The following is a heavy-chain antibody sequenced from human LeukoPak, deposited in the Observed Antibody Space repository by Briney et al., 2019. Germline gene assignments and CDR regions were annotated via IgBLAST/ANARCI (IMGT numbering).Heavy chain of an antibody. Sequence: GVSLRLYCSVSGFTFSTYVMLWVRQAPGKELEYVSAISSNGDNTYYTDYVKGRFTISRDNSKNTLYLQMSSRRADHRTVYYCVRGTGYWGQGELVTVSS. CDR2: ISSNGDNT. CDR1: GFTFSTYV. J-gene: IGHJ4*02. CDR3: VRGTGY. V-gene: IGHV3-64D*06.